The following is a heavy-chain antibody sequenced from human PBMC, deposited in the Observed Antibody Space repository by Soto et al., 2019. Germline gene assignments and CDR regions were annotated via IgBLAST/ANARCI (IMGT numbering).Heavy chain of an antibody. J-gene: IGHJ6*02. CDR3: ARGRGSRSSFYFYGMDV. CDR2: IYYSGST. Sequence: SETLSLTCTVSGGSISSYYWSWIRQPPGKGLEWIRYIYYSGSTNYNPSLKSRVTISVDTSKNQFSLKLSSVTAADTAVYYCARGRGSRSSFYFYGMDVWGQGTTVTVSS. V-gene: IGHV4-59*13. D-gene: IGHD3-10*01. CDR1: GGSISSYY.